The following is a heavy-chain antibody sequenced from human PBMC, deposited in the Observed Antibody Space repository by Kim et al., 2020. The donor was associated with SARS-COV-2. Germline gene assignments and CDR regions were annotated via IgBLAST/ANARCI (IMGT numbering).Heavy chain of an antibody. V-gene: IGHV4-39*01. J-gene: IGHJ6*02. D-gene: IGHD6-13*01. CDR2: IYYSGST. CDR3: ARLNSSSWEDYYYYGMDV. CDR1: GGSISSSSYY. Sequence: SETLSLTCTVSGGSISSSSYYWGWIRQPPGKGLEWIGSIYYSGSTYYNPSLKSRVTISVDTSKNQFSLKLSSVTAADTAVYYCARLNSSSWEDYYYYGMDVWGQGTTVTVSS.